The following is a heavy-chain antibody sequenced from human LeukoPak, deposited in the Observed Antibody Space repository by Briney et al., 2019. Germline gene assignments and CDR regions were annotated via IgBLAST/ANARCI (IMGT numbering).Heavy chain of an antibody. CDR2: IYYSGST. Sequence: PSETLSLTCTVSGGSISSYYWSWIRQPPGKGLEWIGYIYYSGSTNYTPSLKSRVTISVDTSNTQFSLKLSSVTAADTAVYYCARAAMVRGVPIYYFDYWGQGTLVTVSS. D-gene: IGHD3-10*01. J-gene: IGHJ4*02. V-gene: IGHV4-59*01. CDR1: GGSISSYY. CDR3: ARAAMVRGVPIYYFDY.